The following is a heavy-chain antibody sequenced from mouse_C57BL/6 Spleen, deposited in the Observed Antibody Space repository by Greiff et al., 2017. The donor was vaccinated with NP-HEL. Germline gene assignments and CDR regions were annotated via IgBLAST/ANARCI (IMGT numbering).Heavy chain of an antibody. CDR2: INPGSGGT. CDR1: GYAFTNYL. Sequence: QVQLQQSGAELVRPGTSVKVSCKASGYAFTNYLIEWVKQRPGQGLEWIGVINPGSGGTNYNEKFKGKATLTADKYSSTAYMQLSSLTSEDSAVYFCAILGAYDYDGRDYWGQGTTLTVSS. CDR3: AILGAYDYDGRDY. J-gene: IGHJ2*01. D-gene: IGHD2-4*01. V-gene: IGHV1-54*01.